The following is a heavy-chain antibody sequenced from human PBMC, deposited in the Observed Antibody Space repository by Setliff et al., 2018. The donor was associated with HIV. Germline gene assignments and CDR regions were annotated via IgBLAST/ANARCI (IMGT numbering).Heavy chain of an antibody. V-gene: IGHV1-18*01. Sequence: ASVKVSCKASGYGFTNFGISWVRLAPGQGLEWMGWVSPYHGTTDYAQKCQGRVTMTADTSTRTAYLELRTLRSDDTAVYYCTRGSGPRVVVAAPFDYWGQGTLVTVSS. J-gene: IGHJ4*02. CDR3: TRGSGPRVVVAAPFDY. CDR2: VSPYHGTT. D-gene: IGHD2-15*01. CDR1: GYGFTNFG.